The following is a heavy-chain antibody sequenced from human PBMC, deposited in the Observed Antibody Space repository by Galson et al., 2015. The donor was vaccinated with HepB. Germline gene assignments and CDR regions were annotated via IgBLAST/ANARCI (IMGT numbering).Heavy chain of an antibody. J-gene: IGHJ4*02. CDR2: ISYDGSNK. CDR3: AKDGPRYGGYVGGDYFDY. V-gene: IGHV3-30*18. Sequence: SLRLSCAASGFTFSSYGMHWVRQAPGKGLEWVAVISYDGSNKYYADSVKGRFTISRDNSKNTLYLQMNSLRAEDTAVYYCAKDGPRYGGYVGGDYFDYWGQGTLVTVSS. CDR1: GFTFSSYG. D-gene: IGHD5-12*01.